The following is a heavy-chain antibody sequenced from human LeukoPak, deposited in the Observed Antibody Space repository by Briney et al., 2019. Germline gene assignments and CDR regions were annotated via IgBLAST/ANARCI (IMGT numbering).Heavy chain of an antibody. CDR1: VGTISSSNW. CDR2: IYHSGST. D-gene: IGHD3-22*01. V-gene: IGHV4-4*02. CDR3: AREMGYDSSGYYFPYWYFDL. Sequence: PSGTVCLTCAVSVGTISSSNWRSWVRQPPGKGLEWIVDIYHSGSTNYSPSLKSRVTISVDKSKNQFSLKLSSVTAADTAVYYCAREMGYDSSGYYFPYWYFDLWGRGTLVTVSS. J-gene: IGHJ2*01.